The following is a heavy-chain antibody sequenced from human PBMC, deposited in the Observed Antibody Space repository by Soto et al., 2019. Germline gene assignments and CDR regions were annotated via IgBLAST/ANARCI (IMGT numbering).Heavy chain of an antibody. J-gene: IGHJ6*02. V-gene: IGHV3-30*18. CDR2: ISYDGSNK. CDR3: AKVNYAGSFHYYGMDA. Sequence: GGSLRLSCAASGFTFSSYGMHWVRQAPGKGLEWVAVISYDGSNKYYADSVKGRFTISRDNSKNTLYLQMNSLRAEDTAVYYCAKVNYAGSFHYYGMDAWGQGTTVTVSS. D-gene: IGHD1-7*01. CDR1: GFTFSSYG.